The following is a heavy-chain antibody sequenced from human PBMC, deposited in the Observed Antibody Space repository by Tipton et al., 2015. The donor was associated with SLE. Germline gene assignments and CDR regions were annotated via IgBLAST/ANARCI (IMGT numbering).Heavy chain of an antibody. V-gene: IGHV4-31*03. D-gene: IGHD5-24*01. CDR2: IYYSGST. CDR1: GGSISSGGYY. CDR3: ARDSGRWLQSNY. Sequence: TLSLTCTVSGGSISSGGYYWSWIRQHPGKGLEWIGYIYYSGSTYYNPSLKSRVTISVDTSKNQFSLKLSSVTAADTAVYYCARDSGRWLQSNYWGQGTLVTVSS. J-gene: IGHJ4*02.